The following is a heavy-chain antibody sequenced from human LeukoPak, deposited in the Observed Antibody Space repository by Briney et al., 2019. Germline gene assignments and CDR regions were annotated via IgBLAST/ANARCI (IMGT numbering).Heavy chain of an antibody. CDR3: AKVIAVAGTFVYYYYYGMDV. Sequence: GGSLRLSCAASGFTFSSYAMSWVRQAPGKGLEWVSAISGSGGSTYYADSVKGRFTISRDNSKNTLYLQMNSLRAEDTAVYYCAKVIAVAGTFVYYYYYGMDVWGQGTTVTVSS. CDR1: GFTFSSYA. J-gene: IGHJ6*02. D-gene: IGHD6-19*01. CDR2: ISGSGGST. V-gene: IGHV3-23*01.